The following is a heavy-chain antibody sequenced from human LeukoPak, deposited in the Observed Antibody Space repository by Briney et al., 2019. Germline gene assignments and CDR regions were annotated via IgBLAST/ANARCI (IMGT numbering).Heavy chain of an antibody. CDR1: GGTFSSYA. CDR3: AREAGCGGDCYSEQSFDY. D-gene: IGHD2-21*02. CDR2: IIPIFGTA. Sequence: SVTVSCKASGGTFSSYAISWVRQAPGQGLEWMGGIIPIFGTANYAQKFQGRVTITADESTSTAYMELSSLRSEDTAVYYCAREAGCGGDCYSEQSFDYWGQGALVTVSS. J-gene: IGHJ4*02. V-gene: IGHV1-69*13.